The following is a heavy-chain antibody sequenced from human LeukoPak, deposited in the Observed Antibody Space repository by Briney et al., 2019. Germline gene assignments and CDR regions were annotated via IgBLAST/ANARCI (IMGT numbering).Heavy chain of an antibody. D-gene: IGHD2-21*02. CDR2: ISRSGGTT. CDR3: ARDPATIMVVTDMNGFDI. CDR1: GFTFSRYA. V-gene: IGHV3-23*01. Sequence: GGSLRLSCAGSGFTFSRYAMSWVRQAPGKGLSCVSAISRSGGTTYYADSVKGRSTISRDNSKNTLYLQMSSLRAEDTAVYYCARDPATIMVVTDMNGFDIWGQGTLVTVSS. J-gene: IGHJ3*02.